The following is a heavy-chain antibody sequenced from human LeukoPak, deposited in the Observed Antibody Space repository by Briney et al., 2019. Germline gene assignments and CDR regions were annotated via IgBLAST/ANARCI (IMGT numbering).Heavy chain of an antibody. V-gene: IGHV4-59*08. J-gene: IGHJ3*02. CDR1: GGSISGHH. CDR2: FYDSGAF. Sequence: PSQTLSLTCTVSGGSISGHHWTWIRQPPGTGLEWIGYFYDSGAFNYNPSLKSRVTIWMDMSNNQFSLTMSSVTAADTAMYYCARLLRPGGRKGDAFYIWGQGTLVTVSS. D-gene: IGHD1-26*01. CDR3: ARLLRPGGRKGDAFYI.